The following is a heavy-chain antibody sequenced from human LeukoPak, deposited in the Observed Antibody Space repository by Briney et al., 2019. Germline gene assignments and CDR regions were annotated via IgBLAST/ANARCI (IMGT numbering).Heavy chain of an antibody. CDR3: ARDKLGLGELSLYDQ. CDR1: GYSFTGYY. D-gene: IGHD3-16*02. V-gene: IGHV1-2*02. Sequence: ASVKVSCKASGYSFTGYYINWVRQAPGQGLEWMGWINPNSGDTNHAQKFQGRVTMTRDTSISTAYMELSRLRSDDTVMYYCARDKLGLGELSLYDQWGQGTLVTVFS. CDR2: INPNSGDT. J-gene: IGHJ5*02.